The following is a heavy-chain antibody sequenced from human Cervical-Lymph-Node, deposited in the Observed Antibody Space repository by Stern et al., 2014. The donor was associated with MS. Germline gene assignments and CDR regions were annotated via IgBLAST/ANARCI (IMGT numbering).Heavy chain of an antibody. CDR3: ARRYSSGWRLTHFDY. CDR2: INSRSSTI. J-gene: IGHJ4*02. CDR1: GFTFSSYS. Sequence: EVQLEESGGGLVQPGGSLRLSCAASGFTFSSYSMNWVRQAPGKGLEWVSHINSRSSTIYYADSVKGRFTISRDNAKNSLFLQMNSLRAEDTAVYYCARRYSSGWRLTHFDYWGQGTRVTVSS. D-gene: IGHD6-19*01. V-gene: IGHV3-48*01.